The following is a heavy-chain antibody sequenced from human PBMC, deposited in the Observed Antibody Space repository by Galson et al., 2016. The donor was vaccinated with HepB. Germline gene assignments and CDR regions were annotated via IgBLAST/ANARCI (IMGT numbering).Heavy chain of an antibody. Sequence: ETLSLTCTVSGASISSSTYYWGWIRQPPGKGLEWLGSMSYGGSTYYNPSLKSRVTISVGTSKNQFSLRLISVTAADTAVYYCAKLLYYYDTSGIYYFDYWGQGTLVTVSS. CDR3: AKLLYYYDTSGIYYFDY. V-gene: IGHV4-39*01. D-gene: IGHD3-22*01. J-gene: IGHJ4*02. CDR1: GASISSSTYY. CDR2: MSYGGST.